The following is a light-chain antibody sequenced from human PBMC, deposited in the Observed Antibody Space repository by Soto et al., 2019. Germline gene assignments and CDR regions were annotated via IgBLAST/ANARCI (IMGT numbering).Light chain of an antibody. CDR1: QSISSNY. CDR3: QQYGTSRP. J-gene: IGKJ1*01. Sequence: EIVLTQSPGTLSLSPGERATISCRPSQSISSNYLAWYQQKPGQALRLLIYGASTRATGIPDRFSGSGSGTDFTLTISRLEPEDFAVYYCQQYGTSRPFGQGTKVEIK. CDR2: GAS. V-gene: IGKV3-20*01.